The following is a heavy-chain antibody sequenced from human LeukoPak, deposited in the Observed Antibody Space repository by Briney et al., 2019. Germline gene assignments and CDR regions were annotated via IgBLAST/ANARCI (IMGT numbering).Heavy chain of an antibody. D-gene: IGHD1-26*01. J-gene: IGHJ4*02. V-gene: IGHV3-74*01. CDR3: AREHRNVGATIDW. CDR2: ISPDGTTT. Sequence: GGSLRLSCAASGFTFSSYWMHWVRQVPGKGLVWVSRISPDGTTTSYADSVKGRFTISRDNAKSTLYLQVNSLRAEDTAVYYCAREHRNVGATIDWWGQGTLATVSS. CDR1: GFTFSSYW.